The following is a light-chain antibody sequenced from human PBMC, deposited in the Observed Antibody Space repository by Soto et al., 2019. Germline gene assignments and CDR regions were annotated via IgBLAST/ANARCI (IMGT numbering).Light chain of an antibody. Sequence: TITCRASQSISSYLNWYQQKPGKAPKLLIYAASSLQSGVPSRFSGSGSGTDFTLTISSLQPEDFATYYCQQSYSTPYTVGQGTKVDIK. V-gene: IGKV1-39*01. CDR3: QQSYSTPYT. CDR1: QSISSY. CDR2: AAS. J-gene: IGKJ2*01.